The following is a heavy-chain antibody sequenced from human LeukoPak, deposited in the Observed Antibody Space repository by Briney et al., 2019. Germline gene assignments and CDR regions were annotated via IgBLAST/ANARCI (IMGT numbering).Heavy chain of an antibody. V-gene: IGHV3-7*03. Sequence: GGSLRLSCGASGFTFNRYWMIWVRQAPGKGLEWVANVNRDGNEKHYVDSVEGRFTISRDNAKNSLYLQMNSLRNEDTAVYYCVRDDGNRTGSTYFDAFDIWGRGTLVTVYS. CDR2: VNRDGNEK. J-gene: IGHJ3*02. D-gene: IGHD3-9*01. CDR3: VRDDGNRTGSTYFDAFDI. CDR1: GFTFNRYW.